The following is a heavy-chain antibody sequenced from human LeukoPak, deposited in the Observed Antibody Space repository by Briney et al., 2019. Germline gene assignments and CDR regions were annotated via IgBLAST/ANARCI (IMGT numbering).Heavy chain of an antibody. J-gene: IGHJ4*02. D-gene: IGHD1-26*01. CDR2: ISGSGGST. CDR3: ARVWEDRYYFDY. Sequence: HAGGSLRLSCAASGFTFSSYAMSWVRQAPGKGLEWVSAISGSGGSTYYADSVKGRFTISRDNSKNTLYLQMNSLRSEDTAVYYCARVWEDRYYFDYWGQGTLVTVSS. V-gene: IGHV3-23*01. CDR1: GFTFSSYA.